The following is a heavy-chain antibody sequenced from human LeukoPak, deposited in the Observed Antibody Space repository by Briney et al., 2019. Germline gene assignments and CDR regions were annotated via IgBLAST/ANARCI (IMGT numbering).Heavy chain of an antibody. J-gene: IGHJ4*02. Sequence: GGSLRLSCAASGFTFSSYGMHWVRQAPGKGLEWVAVIWYDGSNKYYEDSVKGRFTISRDNSKNTLYLQMNSLRAEDAAVEYCARGARRDGYKPLDYWGQGTLVTVSS. V-gene: IGHV3-33*01. D-gene: IGHD5-24*01. CDR3: ARGARRDGYKPLDY. CDR1: GFTFSSYG. CDR2: IWYDGSNK.